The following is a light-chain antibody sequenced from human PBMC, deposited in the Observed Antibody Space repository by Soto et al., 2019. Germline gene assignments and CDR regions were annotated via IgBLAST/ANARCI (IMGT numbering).Light chain of an antibody. CDR2: EGT. CDR1: SSDVGASNR. J-gene: IGLJ1*01. Sequence: QSVLAQPASVSGSPGQSITISCTGTSSDVGASNRVSWYQQHPGKAPKFIIYEGTKRPSGVSNRFSGSKSGNTASLTISGLQAEEEDDYYCCSSAGIHYVFGTGTKVTVL. V-gene: IGLV2-23*01. CDR3: CSSAGIHYV.